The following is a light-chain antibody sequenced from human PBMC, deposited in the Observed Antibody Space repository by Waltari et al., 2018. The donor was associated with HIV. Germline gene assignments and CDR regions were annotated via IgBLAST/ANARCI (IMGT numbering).Light chain of an antibody. Sequence: TLSLSPGEGATLSCRASQSVGTFLAWYQQKPGQAPRLLIFDASNRATGIPARFSGSGSGTDFTLTISTLEPEDFALYYCQQRTNWPQNTFGGGTKVEIK. CDR2: DAS. CDR1: QSVGTF. CDR3: QQRTNWPQNT. V-gene: IGKV3-11*01. J-gene: IGKJ4*01.